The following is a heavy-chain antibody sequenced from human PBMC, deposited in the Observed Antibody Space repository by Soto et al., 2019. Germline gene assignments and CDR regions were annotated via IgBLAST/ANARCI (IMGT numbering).Heavy chain of an antibody. J-gene: IGHJ1*01. D-gene: IGHD2-21*01. CDR1: GYTFTAYY. Sequence: QVQLVQSGAEVKKPGASVKVSCKAPGYTFTAYYIHWVRLAPGQGLEWMGMIDPSDGSASYAQELQGRVSMTGDTPSSTVYMELRGLRSDDTAVYYCAGDEGLRDCGGSRCNRYFQHWGQGTLVTVSS. CDR3: AGDEGLRDCGGSRCNRYFQH. V-gene: IGHV1-46*03. CDR2: IDPSDGSA.